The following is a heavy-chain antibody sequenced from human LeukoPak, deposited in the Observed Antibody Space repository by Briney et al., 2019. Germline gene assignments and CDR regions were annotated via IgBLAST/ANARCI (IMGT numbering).Heavy chain of an antibody. V-gene: IGHV1-18*01. Sequence: ASVKASSKPSVYTSTSYGISWVPQAPGQGVEWMGWISAYNGNTNYAQNLQGRVTMTTDTSTSTAYMELRSLRSDDTAVYYCARGYDSSGYPTVWFDPWGQGTLVTASS. CDR1: VYTSTSYG. CDR3: ARGYDSSGYPTVWFDP. CDR2: ISAYNGNT. D-gene: IGHD3-22*01. J-gene: IGHJ5*02.